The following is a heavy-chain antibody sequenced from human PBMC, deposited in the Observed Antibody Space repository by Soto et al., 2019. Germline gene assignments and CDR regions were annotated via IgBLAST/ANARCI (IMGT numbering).Heavy chain of an antibody. CDR3: ARDREGYCSGGSCYSSAFDI. D-gene: IGHD2-15*01. CDR1: GGTFSSYT. CDR2: IIPILGIA. J-gene: IGHJ3*02. Sequence: ASVKVSCKASGGTFSSYTISWVRQAPGQGLEWMGRIIPILGIANYAQKFQGRVTITADKSTSTAYMELSSLRSEDTAVYYCARDREGYCSGGSCYSSAFDIWGQGTMVTVSS. V-gene: IGHV1-69*04.